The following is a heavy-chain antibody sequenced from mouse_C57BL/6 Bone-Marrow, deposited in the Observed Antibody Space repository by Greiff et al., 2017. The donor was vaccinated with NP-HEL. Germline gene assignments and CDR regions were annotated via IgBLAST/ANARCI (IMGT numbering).Heavy chain of an antibody. V-gene: IGHV1-55*01. D-gene: IGHD1-1*01. CDR2: IYPGSGST. CDR3: AREGSSYLGYYFDY. Sequence: VKLQQPGAELVKPGASVKMSCKASGYTFTSYWITWVKQRPGQGLEWIGDIYPGSGSTNYNEKFKSKATLTVDTSSSTAYMQLSSLTSEDSAVYYCAREGSSYLGYYFDYWGQGTTLTVSS. J-gene: IGHJ2*01. CDR1: GYTFTSYW.